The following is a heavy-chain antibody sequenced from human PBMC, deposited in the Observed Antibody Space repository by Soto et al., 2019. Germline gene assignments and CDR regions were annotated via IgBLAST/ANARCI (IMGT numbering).Heavy chain of an antibody. J-gene: IGHJ6*02. Sequence: GGSLRLSWAASGFTFSSYAMHWVRQAPGKGLEWVAVISYDGSNKYYADSVKGRFTISRDNSKNTLYLQMNSLRAEDTAVYYCARGGPPGGMDVWGQGTTVTVSS. D-gene: IGHD1-26*01. CDR1: GFTFSSYA. V-gene: IGHV3-30-3*01. CDR3: ARGGPPGGMDV. CDR2: ISYDGSNK.